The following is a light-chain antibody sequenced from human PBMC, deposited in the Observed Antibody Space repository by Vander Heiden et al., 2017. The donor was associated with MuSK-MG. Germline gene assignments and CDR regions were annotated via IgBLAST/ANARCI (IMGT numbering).Light chain of an antibody. CDR2: DVS. CDR1: QSIRF. CDR3: QQSHLTPFT. J-gene: IGKJ2*01. Sequence: DIQITQSPSSLSASVGDRVTITCRASQSIRFLNWYQQKSGKAPNLLIYDVSTLQSGVPSRFSGSGSGTDFTLTISSLQPEDFATYFCQQSHLTPFTFGQGTKLEIK. V-gene: IGKV1-39*01.